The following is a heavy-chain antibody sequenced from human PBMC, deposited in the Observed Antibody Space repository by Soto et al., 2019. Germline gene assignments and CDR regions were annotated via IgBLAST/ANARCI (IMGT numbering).Heavy chain of an antibody. D-gene: IGHD3-10*01. V-gene: IGHV3-23*01. CDR1: GFTFSSYA. Sequence: EVQLLESGGGLVQPGGSLRLSCAASGFTFSSYAMNWVRQAPGKGLEWVSGISGNGGDTYYADSVKGQFTISRDNSKNTVYLQINSLRAEDTARYYCAKVNYGSASFDYWGQGSQVTVSS. J-gene: IGHJ4*02. CDR2: ISGNGGDT. CDR3: AKVNYGSASFDY.